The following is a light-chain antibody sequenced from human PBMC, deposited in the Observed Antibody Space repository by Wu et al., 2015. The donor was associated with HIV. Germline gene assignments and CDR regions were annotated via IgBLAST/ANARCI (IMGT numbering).Light chain of an antibody. CDR2: DAS. CDR1: QDICNX. CDR3: QQYDSLPRT. Sequence: VRDRVTITCQASQDICNXLNCYQQKPGKAPKLLIYDASNLETGVPSRFSGSGSGTDFSLTISSLQPEDIATYYCQQYDSLPRTFGQGTRLEIK. J-gene: IGKJ5*01. V-gene: IGKV1-33*01.